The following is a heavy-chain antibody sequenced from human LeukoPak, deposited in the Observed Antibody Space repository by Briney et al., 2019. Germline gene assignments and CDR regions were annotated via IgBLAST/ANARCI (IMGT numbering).Heavy chain of an antibody. D-gene: IGHD3-22*01. CDR2: ISHNENT. CDR1: GGSFSGYY. CDR3: ASSGSRWLIDKTYSPY. Sequence: SETLSLTCAVYGGSFSGYYWKWIRQPPWKGQEWIGEISHNENTNYSPSLKSRLTISIDTSKNQFSLKLSSVTAADTAVYYCASSGSRWLIDKTYSPYWGQGTLVTVSS. V-gene: IGHV4-34*01. J-gene: IGHJ4*02.